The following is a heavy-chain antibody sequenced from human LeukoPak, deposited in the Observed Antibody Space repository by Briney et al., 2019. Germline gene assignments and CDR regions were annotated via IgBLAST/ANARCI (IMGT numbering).Heavy chain of an antibody. J-gene: IGHJ3*02. Sequence: PGGSLRLSCAASGFTFSSYAMHWVRQAPGKGLEWVAVISYDGSNKYYADSVKGRFTISRDNSKNTLYLQMNSLRAEDTAVYYCARDMVPVSSSAFDIWGQGTMVTASS. V-gene: IGHV3-30-3*01. D-gene: IGHD3-10*01. CDR2: ISYDGSNK. CDR3: ARDMVPVSSSAFDI. CDR1: GFTFSSYA.